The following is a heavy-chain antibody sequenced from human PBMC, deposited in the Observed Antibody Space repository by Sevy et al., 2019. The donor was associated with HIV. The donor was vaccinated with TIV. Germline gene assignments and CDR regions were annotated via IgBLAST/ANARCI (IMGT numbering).Heavy chain of an antibody. V-gene: IGHV3-49*03. CDR1: GFTFGDYA. D-gene: IGHD5-12*01. CDR2: IRRNSHEPYGGTT. Sequence: GGSLRLSCTSSGFTFGDYAMSWFRQAPGKGLEWVAFIRRNSHEPYGGTTEYAPSVKGRFTISRDDSKRIAYLQMNSLKSQDPAVYYCTRALATADTPEYYFDYWGQGILVTVSS. CDR3: TRALATADTPEYYFDY. J-gene: IGHJ4*02.